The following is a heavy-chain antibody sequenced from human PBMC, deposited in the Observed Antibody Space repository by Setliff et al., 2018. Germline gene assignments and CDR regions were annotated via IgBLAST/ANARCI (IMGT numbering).Heavy chain of an antibody. D-gene: IGHD3-9*01. CDR3: ARDRPRYLDWEMDV. V-gene: IGHV3-48*04. J-gene: IGHJ6*04. CDR2: ISSTSYTI. CDR1: GLTFSNYA. Sequence: PGGSLRLSCAASGLTFSNYAMHWVRHAPGKGLEWVSSISSTSYTIYYADSVKGRFTISRDNAKNSLYLQMNSLRAEDTAIYCCARDRPRYLDWEMDVWGKGTAVTVSS.